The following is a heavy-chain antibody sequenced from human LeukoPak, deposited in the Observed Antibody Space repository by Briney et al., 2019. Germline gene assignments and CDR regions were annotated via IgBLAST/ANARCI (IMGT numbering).Heavy chain of an antibody. CDR2: IYYSGST. V-gene: IGHV4-59*01. Sequence: PSETLSLTCTVSGGSISSYYWSWIRQPPGKGLEWIGYIYYSGSTNYNPSLKSRVTISVDTSKNQFSLKLSSVTAADTAVYYCASSYGDYVAFDIWGQGTMVTVSS. D-gene: IGHD4-17*01. CDR3: ASSYGDYVAFDI. CDR1: GGSISSYY. J-gene: IGHJ3*02.